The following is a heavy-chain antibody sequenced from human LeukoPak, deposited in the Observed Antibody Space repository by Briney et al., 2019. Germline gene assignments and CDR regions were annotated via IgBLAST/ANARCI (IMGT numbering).Heavy chain of an antibody. CDR1: GFTVSSNY. Sequence: GGSLRLSCAASGFTVSSNYISWVRQPPGKGLEWASVISTGGTTYYADSVKGRFTISSDTSNYTLFLQMNSLRAEDTAVHYCARDYASHDAFDIWGQGTMVTVSS. CDR2: ISTGGTT. CDR3: ARDYASHDAFDI. J-gene: IGHJ3*02. D-gene: IGHD3-16*01. V-gene: IGHV3-66*01.